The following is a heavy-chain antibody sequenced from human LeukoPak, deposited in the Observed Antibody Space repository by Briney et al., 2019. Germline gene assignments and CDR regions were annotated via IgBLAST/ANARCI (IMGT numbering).Heavy chain of an antibody. D-gene: IGHD3-16*01. Sequence: GGSLRLSCVASGFTFSTYWMSWVRQAPGKGLESVGFISSKAYGGTTEYAASVKGRFTISRDDSKSTAYLQMNSLKTEDTAVYYCTREGRGSDAFDYWGQGTLVTVSS. CDR1: GFTFSTYW. V-gene: IGHV3-49*04. CDR3: TREGRGSDAFDY. J-gene: IGHJ4*02. CDR2: ISSKAYGGTT.